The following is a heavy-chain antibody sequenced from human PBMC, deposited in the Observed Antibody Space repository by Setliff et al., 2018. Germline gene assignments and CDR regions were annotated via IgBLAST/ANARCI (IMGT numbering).Heavy chain of an antibody. CDR2: IYHTGRT. CDR3: ARRPPYWGFDY. Sequence: SETLSLTCGVSNYSISSGYYWAWIRQPPGRGLEWIGIIYHTGRTNYNPSLKTRVTISVDTSKNQFSLRLTSVTAADTADYYCARRPPYWGFDYWGRGTLVTVSS. D-gene: IGHD3-16*01. V-gene: IGHV4-38-2*01. CDR1: NYSISSGYY. J-gene: IGHJ4*02.